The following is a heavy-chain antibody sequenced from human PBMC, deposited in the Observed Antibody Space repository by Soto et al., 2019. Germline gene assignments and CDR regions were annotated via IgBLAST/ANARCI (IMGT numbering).Heavy chain of an antibody. CDR1: GGSITSGGYH. J-gene: IGHJ6*02. Sequence: TLSLTCSVFGGSITSGGYHWSWIRQLPGKGLEWIGYIYYSSNTYYNPSLESRVTILVDKSSNQFSLNLTSVTAADSAVYFCARGSPHYFGSGERHGLDVWGQGTTVTVSS. V-gene: IGHV4-31*03. D-gene: IGHD3-10*01. CDR2: IYYSSNT. CDR3: ARGSPHYFGSGERHGLDV.